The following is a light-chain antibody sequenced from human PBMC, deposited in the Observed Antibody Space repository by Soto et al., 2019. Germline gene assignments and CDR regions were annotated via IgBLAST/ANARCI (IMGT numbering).Light chain of an antibody. CDR2: RNN. CDR3: AAWDDSLSGNWV. J-gene: IGLJ3*02. CDR1: SSNIGSNY. Sequence: QPVLTQPPSASGTPGQRVTISCSGSSSNIGSNYVYWYQQLPGTAPKLLICRNNQRPSGVPDRFSGSKSGTSASLAISGLRSEDEADYYCAAWDDSLSGNWVFGGGTKLTVL. V-gene: IGLV1-47*01.